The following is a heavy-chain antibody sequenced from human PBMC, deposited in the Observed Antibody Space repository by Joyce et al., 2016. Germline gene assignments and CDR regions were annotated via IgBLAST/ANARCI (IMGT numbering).Heavy chain of an antibody. CDR2: IYSGGST. CDR1: GFTVSGND. V-gene: IGHV3-53*01. Sequence: EVQLVESGGGLIQPGGSLRLSCAASGFTVSGNDMSWVRQAPGKGREWVSVIYSGGSTYYADAVKGRFTISRDNSKNTLDLQMNSLRAEDTAVYYCASQYQHRYYYYGMDVWGQGTTVTVSS. J-gene: IGHJ6*02. D-gene: IGHD3-3*02. CDR3: ASQYQHRYYYYGMDV.